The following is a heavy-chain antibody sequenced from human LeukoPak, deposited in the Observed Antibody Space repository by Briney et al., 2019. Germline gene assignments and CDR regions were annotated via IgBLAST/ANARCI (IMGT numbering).Heavy chain of an antibody. V-gene: IGHV3-66*01. Sequence: GGSLRLSCAASGFTVSSNYMSWVRQPPGKGLEWVSVIYSGGSTYYADSVKGRFTISRDNSKNTLYLQMNSLRAEDTAVYYCARVEMDTPYLFDYWGQGTLVTVSS. J-gene: IGHJ4*02. D-gene: IGHD5-24*01. CDR2: IYSGGST. CDR3: ARVEMDTPYLFDY. CDR1: GFTVSSNY.